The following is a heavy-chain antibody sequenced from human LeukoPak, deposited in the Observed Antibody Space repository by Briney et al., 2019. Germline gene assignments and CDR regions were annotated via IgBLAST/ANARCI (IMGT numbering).Heavy chain of an antibody. V-gene: IGHV4-4*07. CDR3: ARDAQSSGGYNWFDP. D-gene: IGHD2-15*01. J-gene: IGHJ5*02. CDR1: GVSMSSSY. CDR2: VYTSGTT. Sequence: SETLSLTCSVSGVSMSSSYWSWIRQPAGKGLEWIGFVYTSGTTNYNPSLKSRVTMSIDTSKNQFSLKLRSVTAADTAVYYCARDAQSSGGYNWFDPWGQGTLVIVSS.